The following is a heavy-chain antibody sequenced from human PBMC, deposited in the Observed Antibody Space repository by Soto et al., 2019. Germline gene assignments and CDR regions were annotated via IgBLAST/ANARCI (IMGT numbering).Heavy chain of an antibody. D-gene: IGHD3-10*01. CDR2: MNPNSGNT. CDR3: VRRLLWFGELLH. J-gene: IGHJ4*02. CDR1: GYTFTSYD. Sequence: QVQLVQSGAEVKKPGASVKVSCKASGYTFTSYDINWVRQATGQGLEWMGWMNPNSGNTGYAQKFQGRVTMTRNTSISTAYMELSSLRSEDTAVYYCVRRLLWFGELLHWGQGTLVTVSS. V-gene: IGHV1-8*01.